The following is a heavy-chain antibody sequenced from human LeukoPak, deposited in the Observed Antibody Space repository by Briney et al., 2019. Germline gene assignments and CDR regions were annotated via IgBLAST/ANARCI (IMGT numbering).Heavy chain of an antibody. CDR3: AKDGGVWFGESNDY. J-gene: IGHJ4*02. D-gene: IGHD3-10*01. CDR2: ISGSGGST. CDR1: GFTFSSYG. V-gene: IGHV3-23*01. Sequence: GGYLRLSCAASGFTFSSYGMSWVRQAPGKVLEWVSAISGSGGSTYYADSVKGRFTISRDNFKNTLYLQMHSLRVEDTAVYYCAKDGGVWFGESNDYWGQGTLVTVSS.